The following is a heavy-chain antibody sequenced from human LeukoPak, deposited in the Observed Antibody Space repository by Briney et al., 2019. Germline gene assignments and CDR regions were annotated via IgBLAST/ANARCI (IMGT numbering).Heavy chain of an antibody. CDR3: VAWGSLVV. V-gene: IGHV3-7*01. J-gene: IGHJ4*02. Sequence: GGSLRLSCVASGFTVDTYWMSWVRQAPGKGLDWVAHIKEDGTRKYYVDSVRGRFTISRDNAKNSLFLLMNSLRVEDTAVFYCVAWGSLVVWGQGTLVTVSS. CDR1: GFTVDTYW. D-gene: IGHD3-16*01. CDR2: IKEDGTRK.